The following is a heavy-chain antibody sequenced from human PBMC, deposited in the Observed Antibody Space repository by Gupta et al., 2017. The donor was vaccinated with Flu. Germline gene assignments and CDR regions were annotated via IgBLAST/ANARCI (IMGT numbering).Heavy chain of an antibody. CDR1: SYG. CDR2: MSNDGSNK. D-gene: IGHD1-1*01. J-gene: IGHJ4*02. V-gene: IGHV3-30*03. Sequence: SYGMHWVRQAPGKGLEWLTVMSNDGSNKYYADSVRGRFTISRDNSKNTLFLQMNSLRAEDTAVYYCARDSGWKYFDYWGQGTLVTVSS. CDR3: ARDSGWKYFDY.